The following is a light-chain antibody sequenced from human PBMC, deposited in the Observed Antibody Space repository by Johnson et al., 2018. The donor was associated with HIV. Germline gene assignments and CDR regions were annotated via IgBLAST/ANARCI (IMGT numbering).Light chain of an antibody. CDR3: GTWDSGLSAEV. Sequence: QSVLTQPPSVSAAPGQKVTISCSGSSSNIGNNYVSWYQQLPGTAPKLLIYDNNKRPSGIPDRFSGSKSGTSATLGITGLQTGDEADYYCGTWDSGLSAEVFGPGTKVTVL. J-gene: IGLJ1*01. CDR1: SSNIGNNY. V-gene: IGLV1-51*01. CDR2: DNN.